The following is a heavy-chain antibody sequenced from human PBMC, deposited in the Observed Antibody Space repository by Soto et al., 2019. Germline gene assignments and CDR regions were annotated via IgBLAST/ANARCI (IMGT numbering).Heavy chain of an antibody. J-gene: IGHJ6*02. CDR3: ARHPDDYGSGSYGMDV. D-gene: IGHD3-10*01. Sequence: GESLKISCKGSGYSFTSFWIGWVRQMPGKGLEWMGIIYPGDSDTRYSPSFQGQVTISADKSISTAYLQWSSLKASDTAMYYCARHPDDYGSGSYGMDVWGQGTTVTVS. CDR2: IYPGDSDT. V-gene: IGHV5-51*01. CDR1: GYSFTSFW.